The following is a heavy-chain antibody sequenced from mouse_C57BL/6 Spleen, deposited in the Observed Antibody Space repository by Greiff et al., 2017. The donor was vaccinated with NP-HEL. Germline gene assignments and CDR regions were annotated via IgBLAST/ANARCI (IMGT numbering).Heavy chain of an antibody. V-gene: IGHV1-69*01. J-gene: IGHJ4*01. CDR1: GYTFTSYW. Sequence: VQLQQPGAELVMPGASVKLSCKASGYTFTSYWMHWVKQRPRQGLEWIGEIDPSDSYTNYNQKFKGKSTLTVDKSSSTAYMQLSSLTSEDSAVYYCARYGAYGNYGYYAMDYWGQGTSVTVSS. CDR3: ARYGAYGNYGYYAMDY. CDR2: IDPSDSYT. D-gene: IGHD2-1*01.